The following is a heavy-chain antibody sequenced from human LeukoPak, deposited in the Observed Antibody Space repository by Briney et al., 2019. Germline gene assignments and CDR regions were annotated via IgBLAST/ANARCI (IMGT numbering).Heavy chain of an antibody. D-gene: IGHD3-10*01. CDR3: ARSMVRGVRDWFDP. CDR1: GGSISSYY. CDR2: IYYSGST. J-gene: IGHJ5*02. Sequence: PSETLSLTCTVSGGSISSYYWSWIRQSPGKGLEWSGYIYYSGSTNYNPSPKSRVTISVDTSKNQFSLKLSSVTAADTAVYYCARSMVRGVRDWFDPWGQGTLVTVSS. V-gene: IGHV4-59*01.